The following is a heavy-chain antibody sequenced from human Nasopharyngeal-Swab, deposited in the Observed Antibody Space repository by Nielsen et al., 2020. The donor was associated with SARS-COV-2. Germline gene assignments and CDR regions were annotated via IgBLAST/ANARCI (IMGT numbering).Heavy chain of an antibody. V-gene: IGHV4-34*01. CDR3: ARGLSGIVPSPFLGLGPYYSYYYMDV. CDR1: GGSFSASY. CDR2: INDSGST. D-gene: IGHD2-8*01. Sequence: SETLSLTCAVSGGSFSASYWGWIRQPPGKGLEWIGEINDSGSTNYNPSLKSRVTISVDTSKNQFSLKLSSVTAADTAVYYCARGLSGIVPSPFLGLGPYYSYYYMDVWGKGTTVTVSS. J-gene: IGHJ6*03.